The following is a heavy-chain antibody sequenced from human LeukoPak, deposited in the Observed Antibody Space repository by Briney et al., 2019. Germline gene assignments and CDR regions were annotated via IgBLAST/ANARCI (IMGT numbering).Heavy chain of an antibody. CDR1: GFTFGDYA. V-gene: IGHV3-49*04. Sequence: GGSLRLSCTASGFTFGDYAMSWVRQAPGKGLEWVGFIRSKAYGGTTEYAASVKGRFTISRDGSKSIAYLQMNSLKTEDTAVYYCTQTDMATTRTFDYWGQGTLVTVSS. CDR2: IRSKAYGGTT. J-gene: IGHJ4*02. D-gene: IGHD5-24*01. CDR3: TQTDMATTRTFDY.